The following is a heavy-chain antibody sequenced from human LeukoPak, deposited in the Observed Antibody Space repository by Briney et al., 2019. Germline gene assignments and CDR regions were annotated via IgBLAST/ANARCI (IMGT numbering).Heavy chain of an antibody. CDR2: INHSGST. J-gene: IGHJ4*02. V-gene: IGHV4-34*01. CDR3: AREQYYYGSGSYYKGPDDY. Sequence: PSETLSLTCAVYGGSFSGYYWSWIRQPPGKGLEWIGEINHSGSTNYYPSLKSRVTISVDTSKNQFSLKLSSVTAADTAVYYCAREQYYYGSGSYYKGPDDYWGQGTLVTVSS. CDR1: GGSFSGYY. D-gene: IGHD3-10*01.